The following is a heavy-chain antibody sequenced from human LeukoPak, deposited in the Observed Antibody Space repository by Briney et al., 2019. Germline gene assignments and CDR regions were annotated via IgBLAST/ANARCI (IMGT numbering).Heavy chain of an antibody. CDR1: GFTFNKYT. Sequence: TGGSLRLSCAASGFTFNKYTMHWVRQAPGKGLEWVAIIWYDGSDKYYADSVKGRFTISRDNSKNTLFLQMNSLRAEDTAVYYCARGVILSGISVFDYWGQGTLVTVSS. V-gene: IGHV3-33*01. CDR2: IWYDGSDK. CDR3: ARGVILSGISVFDY. D-gene: IGHD1-14*01. J-gene: IGHJ4*02.